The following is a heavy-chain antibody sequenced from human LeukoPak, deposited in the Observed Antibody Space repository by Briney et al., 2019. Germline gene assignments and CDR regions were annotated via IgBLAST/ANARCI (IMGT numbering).Heavy chain of an antibody. V-gene: IGHV4-34*01. CDR2: SNPSGST. CDR1: GGAFSDYF. J-gene: IGHJ5*02. D-gene: IGHD6-19*01. Sequence: PSETLSLTCAVYGGAFSDYFWTWIRQPPGKGLEWIGESNPSGSTNYNPSLESRVTISVDTSKNQLSLNLISVTAADTAVYYCARDLWSSGFDPWGQGTLVTVSS. CDR3: ARDLWSSGFDP.